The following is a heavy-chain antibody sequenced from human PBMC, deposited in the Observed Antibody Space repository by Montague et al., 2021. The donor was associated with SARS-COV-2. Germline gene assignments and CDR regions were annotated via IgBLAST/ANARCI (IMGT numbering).Heavy chain of an antibody. V-gene: IGHV6-1*01. CDR1: GDSVVELRRR. Sequence: CAISGDSVVELRRRSEEHRYELQTRSERVGRPQHEKKKNNDYAVSMQSRVTINPDTYKNQFSLHVNSVTPEDTSVYYCARDSEYSIDYWGQGLLVTVSS. CDR3: ARDSEYSIDY. J-gene: IGHJ4*02. D-gene: IGHD6-6*01. CDR2: PQHEKKKNN.